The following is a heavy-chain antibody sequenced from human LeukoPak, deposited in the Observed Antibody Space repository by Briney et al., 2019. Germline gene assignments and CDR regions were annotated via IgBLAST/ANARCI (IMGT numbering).Heavy chain of an antibody. D-gene: IGHD3-22*01. J-gene: IGHJ4*02. CDR2: IYYSGST. CDR1: GGSISTYY. CDR3: ARHYDSSGYWYYFDY. V-gene: IGHV4-59*08. Sequence: SETLSLTCTVSGGSISTYYWSWIRQPPGKGLEWIGYIYYSGSTNYNPSLKSRVTISVDTSKNQFSLKLGSVTAADTAVYYCARHYDSSGYWYYFDYWGQGTLVTVSS.